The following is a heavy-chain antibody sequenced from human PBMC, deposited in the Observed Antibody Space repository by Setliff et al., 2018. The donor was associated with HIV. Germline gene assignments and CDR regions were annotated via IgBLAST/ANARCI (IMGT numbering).Heavy chain of an antibody. CDR2: INSAIGGT. Sequence: ASVKVSCKASGYTFTDYYIHWVRQAPGQGLEWMGWINSAIGGTNYAQNLQGRVTVTRDTSINTAYVELNSLKSDDTAVYYCARDYLHVLDIWGQGTMVTVSS. V-gene: IGHV1-2*02. CDR1: GYTFTDYY. J-gene: IGHJ3*02. CDR3: ARDYLHVLDI.